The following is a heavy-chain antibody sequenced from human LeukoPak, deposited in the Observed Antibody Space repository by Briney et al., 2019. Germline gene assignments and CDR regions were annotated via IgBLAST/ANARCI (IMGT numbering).Heavy chain of an antibody. D-gene: IGHD3-10*01. J-gene: IGHJ4*02. CDR2: INTDAMTT. CDR1: SFTFSSYW. V-gene: IGHV3-74*01. CDR3: TRGPGSEPDY. Sequence: GACLRLSCAPSSFTFSSYWIDWVRQSPGKGLVWVSRINTDAMTTNYAYSVKGRFTVSRDNAKNTVYLQMNSLRAEDSAVYYCTRGPGSEPDYWGQGTLVTVSS.